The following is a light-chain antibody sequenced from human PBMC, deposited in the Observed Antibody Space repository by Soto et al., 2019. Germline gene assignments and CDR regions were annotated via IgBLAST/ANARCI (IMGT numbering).Light chain of an antibody. V-gene: IGKV3-20*01. CDR2: GAS. J-gene: IGKJ1*01. CDR1: QSVSSSY. Sequence: ESVLTQSPGTLSLSPGERATLSCRASQSVSSSYLAWYQQKPGQAPRLLIYGASSRATGIPDRFSGSGSGTEFTLTISRLEPEDFAVYYCQEYGRSRTFGQGTKVEIK. CDR3: QEYGRSRT.